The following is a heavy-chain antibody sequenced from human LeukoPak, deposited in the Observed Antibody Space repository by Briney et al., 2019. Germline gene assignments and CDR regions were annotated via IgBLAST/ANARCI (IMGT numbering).Heavy chain of an antibody. Sequence: KPSGTLSLICGVSGGSISSTNWWTWVRQPPGKGLEWIGEVHLDGRTNYNPSLESRLTMSVDLSENHISLKLTSVTAADTAVYYCAREGGFYLPLDYSGQGTLVTVSS. CDR2: VHLDGRT. D-gene: IGHD3-3*01. CDR1: GGSISSTNW. CDR3: AREGGFYLPLDY. J-gene: IGHJ4*02. V-gene: IGHV4-4*02.